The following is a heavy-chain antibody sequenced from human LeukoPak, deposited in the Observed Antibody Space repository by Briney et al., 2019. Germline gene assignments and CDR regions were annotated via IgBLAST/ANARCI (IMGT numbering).Heavy chain of an antibody. CDR1: GFTFSTYA. Sequence: GGSLRLSCAASGFTFSTYAMHWVRQAPGKGLEWVAVISYDGSNKYYADSVKGRFTISRDNSKNTLFLQMNSLRAEDTAVYYCATSGSSGWGQGTLVTVSS. V-gene: IGHV3-30-3*01. D-gene: IGHD1-26*01. J-gene: IGHJ4*02. CDR2: ISYDGSNK. CDR3: ATSGSSG.